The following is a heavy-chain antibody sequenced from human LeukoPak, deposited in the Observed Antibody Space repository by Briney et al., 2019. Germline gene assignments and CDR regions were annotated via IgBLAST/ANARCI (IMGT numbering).Heavy chain of an antibody. Sequence: GGSLRLSCAASGFTFSSYCMSWVRQAPGKGLEWVVNIKQNGSEKYYVDSGKGRFTISRDNAKNSLYLQMNSLRAEDTAIYYCARGKRFGELFYFDYWGQGTLVTVSS. J-gene: IGHJ4*02. D-gene: IGHD3-10*01. CDR1: GFTFSSYC. V-gene: IGHV3-7*01. CDR3: ARGKRFGELFYFDY. CDR2: IKQNGSEK.